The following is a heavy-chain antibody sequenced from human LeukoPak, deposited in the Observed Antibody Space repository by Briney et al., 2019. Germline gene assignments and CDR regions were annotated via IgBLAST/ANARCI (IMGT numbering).Heavy chain of an antibody. CDR1: GGTFSSYA. Sequence: ASVKVSCKASGGTFSSYAISWVRQAPGQGLEWMGGIIPIFGTANYAQKFQGRVTITADKSTSTAYMELSSLRSEDTAVYYCARGDYDFWSGYYFGIYWGQGTLVTVSS. J-gene: IGHJ4*02. CDR3: ARGDYDFWSGYYFGIY. D-gene: IGHD3-3*01. CDR2: IIPIFGTA. V-gene: IGHV1-69*06.